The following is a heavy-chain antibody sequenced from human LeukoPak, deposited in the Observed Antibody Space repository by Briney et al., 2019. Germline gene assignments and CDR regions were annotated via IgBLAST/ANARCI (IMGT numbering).Heavy chain of an antibody. CDR2: INHSGST. CDR1: GGSFSGYY. CDR3: ARDRVSGSNAIDY. D-gene: IGHD3-10*01. V-gene: IGHV4-34*01. Sequence: SETLSLTCAVYGGSFSGYYWSWIRQPPGKGLEWIGEINHSGSTNYNPSLKSRVTISVDTSKNQFSLKLSSVTAADTAVYYWARDRVSGSNAIDYWAREPWSPSPQ. J-gene: IGHJ4*02.